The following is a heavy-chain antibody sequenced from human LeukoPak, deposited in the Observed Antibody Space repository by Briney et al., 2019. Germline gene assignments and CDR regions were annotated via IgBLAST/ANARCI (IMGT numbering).Heavy chain of an antibody. CDR1: GFTFSSYA. Sequence: GGSLRLSCAASGFTFSSYAMSWVRQAPGKGLEWVSAISGSGGSTYYADSVKGRFTISRDNSKNTLYLQMNSLRAEDTAVYYCAKAEPSWSGYYTSGAVAYYFDYWGQGTLVTVSS. CDR2: ISGSGGST. CDR3: AKAEPSWSGYYTSGAVAYYFDY. V-gene: IGHV3-23*01. J-gene: IGHJ4*02. D-gene: IGHD3-3*01.